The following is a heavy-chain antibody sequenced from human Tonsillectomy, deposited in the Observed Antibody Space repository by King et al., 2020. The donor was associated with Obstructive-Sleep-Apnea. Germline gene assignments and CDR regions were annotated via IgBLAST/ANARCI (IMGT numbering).Heavy chain of an antibody. V-gene: IGHV4-34*01. Sequence: VQLQQWGAGLLKTSETLSLTCAVYGGSFSAYYWSWIRQPPGKGLEWIGEINHSGSTNYNPFLKSRVTISVDTSKKQFSLKLSSVTAADTAVYYCARGFYSGVSDYWGQGTLVTVSS. CDR3: ARGFYSGVSDY. J-gene: IGHJ4*02. CDR2: INHSGST. D-gene: IGHD2-21*01. CDR1: GGSFSAYY.